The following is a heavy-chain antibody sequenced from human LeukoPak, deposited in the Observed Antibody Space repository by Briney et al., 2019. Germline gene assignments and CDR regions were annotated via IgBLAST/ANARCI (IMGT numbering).Heavy chain of an antibody. CDR2: VDPEGEEA. Sequence: ASVTVSCTASANTLTHYDINWITQAPGKGLEWMGRVDPEGEEAIYAENFEGRVTITSNTSTDTSYMDLSSLTSEDTALYFCARKRPANFVFDLWGQGTLVTVAS. D-gene: IGHD1-1*01. J-gene: IGHJ4*02. V-gene: IGHV1-69-2*01. CDR3: ARKRPANFVFDL. CDR1: ANTLTHYD.